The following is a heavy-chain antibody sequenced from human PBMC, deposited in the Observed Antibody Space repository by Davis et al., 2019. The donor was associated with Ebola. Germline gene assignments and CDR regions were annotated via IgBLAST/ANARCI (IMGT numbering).Heavy chain of an antibody. CDR2: IVVGSGDT. D-gene: IGHD2-15*01. Sequence: SVKVSCKPSGFTFTRAVVQWVRQARGQRLESIGWIVVGSGDTSYAQKFQGRVTITRDMSTSSAYMELNSLTSEDTALYYRGGGGGGGADNWFDPWGQGTLVTVSS. V-gene: IGHV1-58*01. J-gene: IGHJ5*02. CDR3: GGGGGGGADNWFDP. CDR1: GFTFTRAV.